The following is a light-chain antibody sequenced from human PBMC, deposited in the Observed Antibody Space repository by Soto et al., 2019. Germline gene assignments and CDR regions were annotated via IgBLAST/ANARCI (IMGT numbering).Light chain of an antibody. CDR2: EVV. CDR1: TGAVTNGHY. Sequence: QAVVTQEPSLTVSPGGTVTLTCGSSTGAVTNGHYPYWFQQKPGQAPRTLIYEVVKRPSGVPDRFSGSKSGNSASLTVSGLRAEDEGDYYCISFAGNNWVFGTGTKLTVL. J-gene: IGLJ1*01. CDR3: ISFAGNNWV. V-gene: IGLV7-46*01.